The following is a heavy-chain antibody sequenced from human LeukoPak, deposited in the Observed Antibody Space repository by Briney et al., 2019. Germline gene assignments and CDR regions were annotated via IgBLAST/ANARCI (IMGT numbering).Heavy chain of an antibody. V-gene: IGHV3-23*01. Sequence: GGSLRLFCAPSGFTFSSYAMSWFRQPPGKGLEWVSGISGSGIGGRTHYADSGKGLFTISRDNSKNTLYLQMNSLRVEDTVVYYCAKGRCQGFDYWGKGTLVTVSS. CDR2: ISGSGIGGRT. CDR1: GFTFSSYA. CDR3: AKGRCQGFDY. J-gene: IGHJ4*02. D-gene: IGHD4-17*01.